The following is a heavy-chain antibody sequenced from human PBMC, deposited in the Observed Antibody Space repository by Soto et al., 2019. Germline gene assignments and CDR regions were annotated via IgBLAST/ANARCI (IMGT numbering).Heavy chain of an antibody. Sequence: SETLSLTCTVSGGSISSGGYYWSWIRQHPGKSLEWIGYIYYSGSTYYNQSLKSRVTISVDTSKNQFSLKLSSVTAADTAVYYCARGSWDCSSTSCYLPLALYYFDYWGQGTLVTVSS. CDR1: GGSISSGGYY. J-gene: IGHJ4*02. V-gene: IGHV4-31*03. CDR2: IYYSGST. D-gene: IGHD2-2*01. CDR3: ARGSWDCSSTSCYLPLALYYFDY.